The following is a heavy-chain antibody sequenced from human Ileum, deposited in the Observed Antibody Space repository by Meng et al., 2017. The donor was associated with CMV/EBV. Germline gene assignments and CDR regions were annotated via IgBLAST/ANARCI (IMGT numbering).Heavy chain of an antibody. CDR1: SRSRSY. V-gene: IGHV4-39*07. Sequence: SRSRSYWGWIPQPPGKGLEWIGSIYYSGSTYYNPSLKSRVTIPVDTSKNQFSLKLSSVTAADTAVYYCARDRESDFWSGYYRWFDPWGQGTLVTVSS. D-gene: IGHD3-3*01. J-gene: IGHJ5*02. CDR2: IYYSGST. CDR3: ARDRESDFWSGYYRWFDP.